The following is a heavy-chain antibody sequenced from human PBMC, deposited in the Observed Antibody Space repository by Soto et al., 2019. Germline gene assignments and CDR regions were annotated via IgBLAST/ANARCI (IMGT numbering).Heavy chain of an antibody. J-gene: IGHJ5*02. D-gene: IGHD6-13*01. CDR2: MNPNSGNT. CDR1: GYTFTSYD. V-gene: IGHV1-8*01. CDR3: ARQRKQQLVQWFDP. Sequence: QVQLVQSGAEVKKPGASVKVSCKASGYTFTSYDINWVRQATGQGLEWMGWMNPNSGNTGYAQKFQGRVTMTRNTSISTAYMELSSLRSEDTAVYYCARQRKQQLVQWFDPWGQGTLVTVSS.